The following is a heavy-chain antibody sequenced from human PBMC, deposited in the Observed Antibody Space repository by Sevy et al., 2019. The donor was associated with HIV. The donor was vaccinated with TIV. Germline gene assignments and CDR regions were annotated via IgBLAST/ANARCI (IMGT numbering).Heavy chain of an antibody. J-gene: IGHJ4*02. V-gene: IGHV1-24*01. CDR3: ATTKDYYDSSGSPFDY. Sequence: ASVKVSCKVSGYTLSELSMHWVRQAPGKGLEWMGSFDPEDDETIYAQKFQGRVTMNEDTSTDTAYMELNNLRSEDTAVYYCATTKDYYDSSGSPFDYWGQGTLVTVSS. D-gene: IGHD3-22*01. CDR1: GYTLSELS. CDR2: FDPEDDET.